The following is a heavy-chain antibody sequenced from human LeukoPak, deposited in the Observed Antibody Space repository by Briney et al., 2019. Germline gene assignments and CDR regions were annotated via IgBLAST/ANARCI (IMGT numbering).Heavy chain of an antibody. CDR3: ARRAANYYGMDV. Sequence: FETLSLTSTVSGGSINSYYWSWIRQPAGKGLEWIGHIYTSGRTNFNPSLESRVSMSVDTSKNQFSLKLSSVTAADTAVYYCARRAANYYGMDVWGQGTAVTVSS. V-gene: IGHV4-4*07. CDR2: IYTSGRT. CDR1: GGSINSYY. D-gene: IGHD6-13*01. J-gene: IGHJ6*02.